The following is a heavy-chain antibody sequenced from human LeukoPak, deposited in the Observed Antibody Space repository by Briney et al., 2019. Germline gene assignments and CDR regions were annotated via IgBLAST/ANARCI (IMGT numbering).Heavy chain of an antibody. CDR1: GFTFDDYA. J-gene: IGHJ1*01. CDR3: AKDRYGGNSGYFQH. D-gene: IGHD4-23*01. Sequence: PGRSLRLSCAASGFTFDDYAMHWVRQAPGKGLEWVSGISWNSGSIGYADSVKGRFTISRDNAKNPLYLQMNSLRAEDTALYYCAKDRYGGNSGYFQHWGQGTLVTVSS. V-gene: IGHV3-9*01. CDR2: ISWNSGSI.